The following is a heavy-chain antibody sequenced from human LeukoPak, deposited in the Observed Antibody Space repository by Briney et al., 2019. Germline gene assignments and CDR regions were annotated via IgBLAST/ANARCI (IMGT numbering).Heavy chain of an antibody. Sequence: GGSLRLSCAASGFTVSSNYMSWVRQAPGKGLEWVSRINTDGSITNYADSVKGRFTISRDDAKNTLYLQMNSLGGEDTAIYYCTGGGTGWYSDYWGQGTLVTVSS. D-gene: IGHD6-19*01. CDR1: GFTVSSNY. CDR3: TGGGTGWYSDY. CDR2: INTDGSIT. V-gene: IGHV3-74*01. J-gene: IGHJ4*02.